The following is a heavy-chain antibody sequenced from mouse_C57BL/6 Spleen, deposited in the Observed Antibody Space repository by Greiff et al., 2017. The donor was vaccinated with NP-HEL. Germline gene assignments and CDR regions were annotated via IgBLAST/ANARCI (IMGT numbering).Heavy chain of an antibody. CDR2: ISSGGDYI. J-gene: IGHJ4*01. D-gene: IGHD1-1*01. CDR1: GFTFSSYA. Sequence: EVMLVESGEGLVKPGGSLKLSCAASGFTFSSYAMSWVRQTPEKRLEWVAYISSGGDYIYYADTVKGRFTISRDNARNTLYLQMSSLKSEDTAMYYCTRESATVVATPYAMDYWGQGTSVTVSS. CDR3: TRESATVVATPYAMDY. V-gene: IGHV5-9-1*02.